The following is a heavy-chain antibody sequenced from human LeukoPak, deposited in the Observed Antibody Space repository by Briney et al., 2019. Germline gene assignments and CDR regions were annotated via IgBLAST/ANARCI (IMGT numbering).Heavy chain of an antibody. CDR3: ARSAGYSSGWYYY. J-gene: IGHJ4*02. CDR2: IIPIFGTA. D-gene: IGHD6-19*01. CDR1: GGTFSSFA. Sequence: SVKVSCKASGGTFSSFAISWVRQAPGQGLEWMGRIIPIFGTANYAQKFQGRVTITTDESTSTAYMELSSLRSEDTAVYYCARSAGYSSGWYYYWGQGTLVTVSS. V-gene: IGHV1-69*05.